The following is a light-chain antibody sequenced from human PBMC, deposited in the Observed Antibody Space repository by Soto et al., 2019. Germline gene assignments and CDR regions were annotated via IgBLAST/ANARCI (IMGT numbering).Light chain of an antibody. CDR2: AAS. CDR3: LQDYNYPLT. J-gene: IGKJ2*01. CDR1: QAIGND. Sequence: AIPMTQSPSSLSASVGDRVTITCRASQAIGNDLTWYQQKPGKALNLLIFAASSLQSGVPSRFSGSGSGTDFTLTISSLQPEDFATYYCLQDYNYPLTFGQGTKLEIK. V-gene: IGKV1-6*01.